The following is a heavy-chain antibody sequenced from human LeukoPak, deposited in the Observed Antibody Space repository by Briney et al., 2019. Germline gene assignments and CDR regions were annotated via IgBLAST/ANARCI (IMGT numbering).Heavy chain of an antibody. CDR2: INHSGST. CDR1: GGSFSGYY. CDR3: ARGKGPEDIVVVVAATRGSWFDP. Sequence: SSETLSLTCAVYGGSFSGYYWSWIRQPPGKGLEWIGEINHSGSTNYNPSLKSRVTISVDTSKNQFSLKLSSVTAADTAVYYCARGKGPEDIVVVVAATRGSWFDPWGQGTLVTVSS. J-gene: IGHJ5*02. D-gene: IGHD2-15*01. V-gene: IGHV4-34*01.